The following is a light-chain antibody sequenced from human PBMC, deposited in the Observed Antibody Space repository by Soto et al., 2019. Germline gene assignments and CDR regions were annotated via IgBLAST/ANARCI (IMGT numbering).Light chain of an antibody. J-gene: IGKJ2*01. V-gene: IGKV3-20*01. CDR3: QQYGSTPYT. CDR1: QSVRSSY. CDR2: GAF. Sequence: EIVLTQSPGTLSLSPGERATLSCRASQSVRSSYLAWYRQKPGQAPRLLIYGAFTGATGIPDRFRGSGSGTDFTLTISRLEPEDFAVYYCQQYGSTPYTFGQGTILEIK.